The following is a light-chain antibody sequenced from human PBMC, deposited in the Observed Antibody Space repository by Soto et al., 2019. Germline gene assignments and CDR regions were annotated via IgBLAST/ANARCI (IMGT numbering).Light chain of an antibody. CDR2: GAS. Sequence: IVLTQSPGTLSLSPGERATLSCRASQSVSSSYLAWYQQKPGQAPRLLIYGASSSATGIPDRFSGSGSGTDFTLTSSRLEPEDFAVYYCQQYGSTPWTVGQGTKVEIK. V-gene: IGKV3-20*01. CDR3: QQYGSTPWT. J-gene: IGKJ1*01. CDR1: QSVSSSY.